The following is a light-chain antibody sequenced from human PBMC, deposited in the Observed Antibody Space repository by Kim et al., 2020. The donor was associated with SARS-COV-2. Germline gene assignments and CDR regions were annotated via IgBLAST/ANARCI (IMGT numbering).Light chain of an antibody. V-gene: IGLV1-51*01. CDR3: GTWDTSMTAGV. CDR2: DNN. CDR1: SSTIGRNN. J-gene: IGLJ3*02. Sequence: GQKVTISCSGSSSTIGRNNVSWYQHLPGTAPKLLIYDNNKRPSGIPDRFSGSKSATSATLGITGLQAGDEADYYCGTWDTSMTAGVFGGGTQLTVL.